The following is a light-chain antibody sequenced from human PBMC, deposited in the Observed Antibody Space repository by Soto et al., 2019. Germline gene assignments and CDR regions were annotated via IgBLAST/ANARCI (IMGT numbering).Light chain of an antibody. CDR1: QSISGN. CDR3: QQYNDWPIP. J-gene: IGKJ5*01. CDR2: GAS. V-gene: IGKV3-15*01. Sequence: EIVMTQSPDTLSVSPGEVATLSCRASQSISGNLAWFQQKPGQDPRLLFSGASTRAPGVPVRLSASGSGTDFTRSSSSLQSEDFVVYYCQQYNDWPIPFGQGTRLDI.